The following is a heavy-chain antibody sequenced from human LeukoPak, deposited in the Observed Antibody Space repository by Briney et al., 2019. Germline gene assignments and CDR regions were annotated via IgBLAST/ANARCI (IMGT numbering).Heavy chain of an antibody. CDR1: GYTFTSYG. D-gene: IGHD4-17*01. Sequence: ASVKVSCMASGYTFTSYGISWVRQAPGQGLEWMGWISAYNGKTDYPQNLQGRVTLTTDTSTSMAYMELRSLRSDDTAVYYCARDTYTTVTAMDVWGKGTTVTVSS. CDR3: ARDTYTTVTAMDV. CDR2: ISAYNGKT. V-gene: IGHV1-18*01. J-gene: IGHJ6*03.